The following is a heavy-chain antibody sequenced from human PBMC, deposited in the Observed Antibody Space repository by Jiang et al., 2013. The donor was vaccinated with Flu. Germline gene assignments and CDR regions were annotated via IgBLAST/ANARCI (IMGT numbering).Heavy chain of an antibody. CDR2: IYYSGST. J-gene: IGHJ3*02. Sequence: CTVSGGSISSSSYYWGWIRQPPGKGLEWIGSIYYSGSTYYNPSLKSRVTISVDTSKNQFSLKLSSVTAADTAVYYCARRVPMIVVVGAFDIWGQGTMVTVSS. V-gene: IGHV4-39*01. CDR3: ARRVPMIVVVGAFDI. CDR1: GGSISSSSYY. D-gene: IGHD3-22*01.